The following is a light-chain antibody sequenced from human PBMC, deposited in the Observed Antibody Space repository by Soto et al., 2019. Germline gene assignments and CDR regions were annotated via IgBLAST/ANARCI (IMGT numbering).Light chain of an antibody. Sequence: EIVLTQSPGTLSLSPGERATLSCRASLSVSSSYLAWYQPKPGQTPRLLFYGASSRATGIPDRFSGSGSGTDFTLTISRLEPEDFAVYYGQRYGSSPFTFGPGTKVDIK. CDR2: GAS. CDR1: LSVSSSY. J-gene: IGKJ3*01. CDR3: QRYGSSPFT. V-gene: IGKV3-20*01.